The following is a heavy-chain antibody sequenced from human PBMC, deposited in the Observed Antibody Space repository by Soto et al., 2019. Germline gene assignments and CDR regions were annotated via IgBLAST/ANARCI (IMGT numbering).Heavy chain of an antibody. J-gene: IGHJ4*02. Sequence: ASVKVSCKASGYTFTSNDINWVRQATGQGLEWMGWMNPNSGNTGYTQKFQGRVTMTRNTSISTAYMELSSLRSEDTAVYYCARGLIVHSSSWHNWGQGTLVTVSS. CDR3: ARGLIVHSSSWHN. CDR1: GYTFTSND. CDR2: MNPNSGNT. D-gene: IGHD6-13*01. V-gene: IGHV1-8*01.